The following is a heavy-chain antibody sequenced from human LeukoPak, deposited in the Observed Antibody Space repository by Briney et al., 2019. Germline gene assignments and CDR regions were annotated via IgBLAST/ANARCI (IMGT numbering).Heavy chain of an antibody. CDR1: GGSISSYY. J-gene: IGHJ2*01. V-gene: IGHV4-4*08. CDR2: IYYSGST. CDR3: ARDLRFDILSSPRPNWYFDL. Sequence: SETLSLTCTVSGGSISSYYWSWIRQPPGKGLEWIGYIYYSGSTNYNPSLKSRVTISVDTSKNQFSLKLSSVTAADTAVYYCARDLRFDILSSPRPNWYFDLWGRGTLVTVSS. D-gene: IGHD3-9*01.